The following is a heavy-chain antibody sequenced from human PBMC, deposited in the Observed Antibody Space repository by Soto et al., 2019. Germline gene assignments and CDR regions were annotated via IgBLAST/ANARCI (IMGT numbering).Heavy chain of an antibody. CDR1: GYTFTGYY. CDR2: INPNSGGT. Sequence: QVQLVQSGAEVKKPGASVKVSCKASGYTFTGYYMHWVRQAPGQGLEWMGWINPNSGGTNYAQKLQGRVTMTRETSISTAYMELRRLRSDDTAVYYCARGRTYYDYVWGSYRRPYDAFDIWGQGTMVTVSS. D-gene: IGHD3-16*02. CDR3: ARGRTYYDYVWGSYRRPYDAFDI. J-gene: IGHJ3*02. V-gene: IGHV1-2*02.